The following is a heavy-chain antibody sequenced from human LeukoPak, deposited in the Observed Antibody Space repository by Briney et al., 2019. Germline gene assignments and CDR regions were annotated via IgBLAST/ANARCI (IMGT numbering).Heavy chain of an antibody. J-gene: IGHJ5*02. D-gene: IGHD2-15*01. CDR1: GGSISCGSYY. CDR3: ARDPLGYCSGGSCYTNWFDP. CDR2: IYTSGST. Sequence: KPSQTLSLTCTVPGGSISCGSYYWRWIRQPAGKGLEWIGRIYTSGSTNYNPSLKSRVTISVDTSKNQFSVKLNSVSAADTAVYNCARDPLGYCSGGSCYTNWFDPWGQGTLVTVSS. V-gene: IGHV4-61*02.